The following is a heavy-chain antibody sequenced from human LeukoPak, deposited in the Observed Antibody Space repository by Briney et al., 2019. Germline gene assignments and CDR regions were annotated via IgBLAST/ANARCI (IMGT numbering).Heavy chain of an antibody. CDR3: ARGTVSAVTNWFDP. D-gene: IGHD4-23*01. J-gene: IGHJ5*02. CDR1: GYTFTGYY. Sequence: ASVKVSCKASGYTFTGYYMHWVRQAPGQGLEWMGRINPNSGGTNYAQKFQGRVTMTRDTSISTAYMELSRLRSADTAVYYCARGTVSAVTNWFDPWGQGTLVTVSS. V-gene: IGHV1-2*06. CDR2: INPNSGGT.